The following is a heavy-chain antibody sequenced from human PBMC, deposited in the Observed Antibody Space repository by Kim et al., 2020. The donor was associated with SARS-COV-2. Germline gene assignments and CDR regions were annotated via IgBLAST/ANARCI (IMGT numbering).Heavy chain of an antibody. J-gene: IGHJ6*02. CDR3: ARNDGGYYYYYGMDV. CDR1: GFTFSSYG. V-gene: IGHV3-33*01. CDR2: IWYDGSNK. D-gene: IGHD1-1*01. Sequence: GGSLRLSCAASGFTFSSYGMHWVRQAPGKGLEWVAVIWYDGSNKYYADSVKGRFTISRDNSKNTLYLQMNSLRAEDTAVYYCARNDGGYYYYYGMDVWGHGTTVTVS.